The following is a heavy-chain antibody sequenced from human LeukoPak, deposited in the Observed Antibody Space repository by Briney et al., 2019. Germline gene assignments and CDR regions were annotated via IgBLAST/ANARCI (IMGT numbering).Heavy chain of an antibody. CDR3: ARPSDSSGYYYDFDY. D-gene: IGHD3-22*01. J-gene: IGHJ4*02. Sequence: GESLNISCKGSGYSFTSYWIGWVRQMPGKGLEWMGIIYLGDSDTRYSPSFQGQVTISADKPISTAYLQWSSLKASDTAMYYCARPSDSSGYYYDFDYWGQGTLVTVSS. CDR2: IYLGDSDT. V-gene: IGHV5-51*01. CDR1: GYSFTSYW.